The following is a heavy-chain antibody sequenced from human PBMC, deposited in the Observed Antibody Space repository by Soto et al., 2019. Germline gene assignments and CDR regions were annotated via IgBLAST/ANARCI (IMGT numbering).Heavy chain of an antibody. D-gene: IGHD5-12*01. Sequence: SETLSLTCNVSGGSISTADYYWSWIRQPPGKGLEWIGSIYYRGSTYYNPSLKSRVTISGDTSKKQISLRLSSVTATDTAVYYCARISVASRYMDVWGKGATVTVSS. J-gene: IGHJ6*03. CDR1: GGSISTADYY. V-gene: IGHV4-39*01. CDR3: ARISVASRYMDV. CDR2: IYYRGST.